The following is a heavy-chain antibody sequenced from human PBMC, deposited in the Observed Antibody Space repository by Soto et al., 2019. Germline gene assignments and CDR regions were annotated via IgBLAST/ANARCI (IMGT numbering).Heavy chain of an antibody. CDR1: GYTFTCRG. CDR2: IIAYNGNT. CDR3: ARNARFLEWLLSPGGYYYYYMDV. V-gene: IGHV1-18*01. D-gene: IGHD3-3*01. Sequence: APVKAYCKASGYTFTCRGLSWVRQAHGQGLEWIGWIIAYNGNTNYAQKLQGRVTMTTDTSTSTAYMELRSLRSDDTGVYYCARNARFLEWLLSPGGYYYYYMDVWGKGTTVTVS. J-gene: IGHJ6*03.